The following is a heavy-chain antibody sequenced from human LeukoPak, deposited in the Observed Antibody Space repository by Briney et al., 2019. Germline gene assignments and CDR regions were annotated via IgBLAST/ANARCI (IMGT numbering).Heavy chain of an antibody. J-gene: IGHJ6*02. CDR2: IYASGST. CDR1: GGSISSYY. Sequence: PSETLSLTCTVSGGSISSYYWSWIRQPAGKGLEWIGRIYASGSTNYNPSLKSRVTISVDTSKNQFSLKLSSVTAADTAVYYCARDRYYYDSSGYYPYYYYGMDVWGQGTTVTVSS. D-gene: IGHD3-22*01. CDR3: ARDRYYYDSSGYYPYYYYGMDV. V-gene: IGHV4-4*07.